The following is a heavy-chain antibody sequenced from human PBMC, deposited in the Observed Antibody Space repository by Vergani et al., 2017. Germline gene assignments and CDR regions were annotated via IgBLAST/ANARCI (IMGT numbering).Heavy chain of an antibody. CDR3: ERDLLPGTLLLLAY. J-gene: IGHJ4*02. V-gene: IGHV3-11*04. CDR2: ISGSGHTK. CDR1: GFTFSDYY. Sequence: QVQLVESGGGLVKPGGSLRLSCAASGFTFSDYYMTWIRQAPGKGLEWISYISGSGHTKYYAESVKGRFAISRDNAKNSLYLQMNNLRVEDTAVYYCERDLLPGTLLLLAYWGQGTLISVSS. D-gene: IGHD1-7*01.